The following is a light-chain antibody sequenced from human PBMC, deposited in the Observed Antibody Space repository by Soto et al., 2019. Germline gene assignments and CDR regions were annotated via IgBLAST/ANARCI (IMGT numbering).Light chain of an antibody. CDR3: VSYTSRTTYV. Sequence: SVLTQPASVSDSPGQSITISCTGTSCDIGGCNFVSWYQQHPGTPPKLIIYDDGNRPSGVSNRLSGSKSGSSASLTISRLQNDDEDDYYCVSYTSRTTYVFGTGTKVTVL. V-gene: IGLV2-14*03. CDR1: SCDIGGCNF. J-gene: IGLJ1*01. CDR2: DDG.